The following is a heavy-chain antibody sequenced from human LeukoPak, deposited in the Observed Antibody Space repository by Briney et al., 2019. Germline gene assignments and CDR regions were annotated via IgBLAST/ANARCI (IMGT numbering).Heavy chain of an antibody. CDR2: INHSGST. CDR1: GGSFSGYY. J-gene: IGHJ4*02. D-gene: IGHD3-10*01. CDR3: ARGRMVRGPYYDY. V-gene: IGHV4-34*01. Sequence: SETLSLTCAVYGGSFSGYYWSWIRQPPGKGLEWIGEINHSGSTNYNPSLTSRVTISVDTSKNQFSLKLGSVTAADTAVYYCARGRMVRGPYYDYWGQGTLVTVSS.